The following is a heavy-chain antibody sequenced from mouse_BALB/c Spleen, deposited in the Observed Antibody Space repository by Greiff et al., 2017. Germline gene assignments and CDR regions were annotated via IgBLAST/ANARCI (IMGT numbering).Heavy chain of an antibody. CDR2: ISDGGSYT. Sequence: EVKLVESGGGLVKPGGSLKLSCAASGFTFSDYYMYWVRQTPEKRLEWVATISDGGSYTYYPDSVKGRFTISRDNAKNNLYLQMSSLKSEDTAMYYCARDGYDVEFAYWGQGTLVTVSA. CDR3: ARDGYDVEFAY. D-gene: IGHD2-2*01. CDR1: GFTFSDYY. J-gene: IGHJ3*01. V-gene: IGHV5-4*02.